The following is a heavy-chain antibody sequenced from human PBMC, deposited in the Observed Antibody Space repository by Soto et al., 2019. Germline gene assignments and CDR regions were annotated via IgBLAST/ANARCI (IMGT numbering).Heavy chain of an antibody. V-gene: IGHV4-31*03. D-gene: IGHD2-15*01. CDR1: GCSVTSGGYY. CDR2: IYSSGDT. Sequence: QVQLQESGPGLVRPSQTLSLTCTVSGCSVTSGGYYWSWIRHCPGKGLEWIGYIYSSGDTYYNPSLTSRVAMSVDTSKTQFSLQLTSVTVADTAIYYCSSDCGTPVTHWYDSWGQGILVTVSS. CDR3: SSDCGTPVTHWYDS. J-gene: IGHJ5*01.